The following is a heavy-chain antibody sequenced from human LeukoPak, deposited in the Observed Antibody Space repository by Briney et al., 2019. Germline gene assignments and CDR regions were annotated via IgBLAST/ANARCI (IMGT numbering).Heavy chain of an antibody. CDR3: ARDGQQLVPEYFQH. Sequence: GGSLRLSCAASGFTFSSYGMHWVRQAPGKGLEWVAVIWYDGSNKYYADSVKGRFTISRDNSKNTLYLQMNSLRAEDTAVYYCARDGQQLVPEYFQHWGQGTLVTVSS. J-gene: IGHJ1*01. CDR2: IWYDGSNK. V-gene: IGHV3-33*01. D-gene: IGHD6-13*01. CDR1: GFTFSSYG.